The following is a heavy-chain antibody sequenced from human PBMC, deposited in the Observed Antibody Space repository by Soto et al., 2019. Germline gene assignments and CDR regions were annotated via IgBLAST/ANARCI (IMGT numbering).Heavy chain of an antibody. Sequence: GSLRLSCAASGFTFSSYGMHRVRQAPGKGLEWVSAIWSSRSNIYYADSVKGRFTISRDNAKNSPYLQMNSLRAEDTAVYYCVGVPAAIRDYWGQGTLVTVSS. CDR1: GFTFSSYG. CDR3: VGVPAAIRDY. J-gene: IGHJ4*02. D-gene: IGHD2-2*01. V-gene: IGHV3-21*01. CDR2: IWSSRSNI.